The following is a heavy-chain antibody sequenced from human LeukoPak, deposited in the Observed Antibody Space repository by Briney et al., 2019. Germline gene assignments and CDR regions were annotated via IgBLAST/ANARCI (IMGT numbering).Heavy chain of an antibody. D-gene: IGHD3-10*01. V-gene: IGHV1-8*01. Sequence: ASVKVSCKASGYTFTSYDINWVRQAPGQGLEWMGWMNPNSGNTGYAQKFQGRVTMTRNTSISTAYMELSRLRSEDTAVYYCARVKPATMVRGVRWFDPWGQGTLVTVSS. CDR2: MNPNSGNT. CDR3: ARVKPATMVRGVRWFDP. J-gene: IGHJ5*02. CDR1: GYTFTSYD.